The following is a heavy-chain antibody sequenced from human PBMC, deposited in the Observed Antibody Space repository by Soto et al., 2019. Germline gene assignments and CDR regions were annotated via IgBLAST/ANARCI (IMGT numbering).Heavy chain of an antibody. J-gene: IGHJ6*02. CDR2: ISYDGSNK. CDR1: GFTFSSYG. CDR3: AKDLSELGYYYGMDV. Sequence: GGSLRLSCAASGFTFSSYGMHWVRQAPGKGLEWVAVISYDGSNKYYADSVKGRFTISRDNSKNTLYLQMNSLRAEDTAVYYCAKDLSELGYYYGMDVWGQGTTVTVS. V-gene: IGHV3-30*18. D-gene: IGHD3-3*01.